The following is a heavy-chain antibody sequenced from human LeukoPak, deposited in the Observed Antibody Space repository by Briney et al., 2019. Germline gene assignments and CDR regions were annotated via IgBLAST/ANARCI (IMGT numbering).Heavy chain of an antibody. V-gene: IGHV3-48*01. CDR3: ARDRIAVAADAFDI. D-gene: IGHD6-19*01. Sequence: GGSLRLSCAASGFTFSSYSMNWVSQAPGKGLEWVSYISSSSSTIYYADSVKGRFTISRDNAKNSLYLQMNSLRAEDTAVYYCARDRIAVAADAFDIWGQGTMVTVSS. CDR1: GFTFSSYS. CDR2: ISSSSSTI. J-gene: IGHJ3*02.